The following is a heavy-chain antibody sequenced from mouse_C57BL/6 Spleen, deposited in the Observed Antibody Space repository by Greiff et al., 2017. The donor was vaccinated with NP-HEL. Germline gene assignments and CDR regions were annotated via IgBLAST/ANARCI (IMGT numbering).Heavy chain of an antibody. CDR1: GYSFTDYN. D-gene: IGHD1-1*01. V-gene: IGHV1-39*01. CDR2: INPNYGTT. Sequence: EVKLMESGPELVKPGASVKISCTASGYSFTDYNMNWVKQSNGKSLEWIGVINPNYGTTSYTQTFNGKATLTVDQSSSTAYMQLNSLTSEDSAVYYCARSYYYGSSSYWYFDVWGTGTTVTVSS. J-gene: IGHJ1*03. CDR3: ARSYYYGSSSYWYFDV.